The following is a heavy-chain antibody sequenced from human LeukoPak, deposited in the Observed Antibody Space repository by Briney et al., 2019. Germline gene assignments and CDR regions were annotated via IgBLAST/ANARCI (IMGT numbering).Heavy chain of an antibody. Sequence: GGSLRLSCAASGFTFSSYAMSWVRQAPGKGLEWVSAISGSGGSTYYADSVKGRFTISRDNSKNTLYLQMNSLRAEDTAVYYCAKSGPGGDYVTPDYFDYWGQGTLVTVSS. CDR3: AKSGPGGDYVTPDYFDY. D-gene: IGHD4-17*01. J-gene: IGHJ4*02. V-gene: IGHV3-23*01. CDR1: GFTFSSYA. CDR2: ISGSGGST.